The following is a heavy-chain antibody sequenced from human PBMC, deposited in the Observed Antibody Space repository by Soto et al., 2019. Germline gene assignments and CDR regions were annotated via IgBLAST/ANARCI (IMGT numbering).Heavy chain of an antibody. CDR1: GFMFSSAW. CDR2: IKSKSDGGAR. D-gene: IGHD1-1*01. Sequence: EVQVVESGGDLVKPGGSPRLSCVTSGFMFSSAWISWVRQAPGKGLEWVGRIKSKSDGGARDYAAPVKGRFSISRDDSKNTVYLQMNSLRAEDTAVYYCVEGWNDFWGQGTLVTVSS. CDR3: VEGWNDF. V-gene: IGHV3-15*01. J-gene: IGHJ4*02.